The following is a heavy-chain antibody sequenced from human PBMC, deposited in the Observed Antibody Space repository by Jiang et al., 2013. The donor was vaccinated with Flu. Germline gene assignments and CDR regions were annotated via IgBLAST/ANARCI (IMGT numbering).Heavy chain of an antibody. D-gene: IGHD2-15*01. CDR3: ACQDCSGGSCYFDY. CDR2: IYTSGST. CDR1: GGSISSGSYY. V-gene: IGHV4-61*02. J-gene: IGHJ4*02. Sequence: GSGLVKPSQTLSLTCTVSGGSISSGSYYWSWIRQPAGKGLEYIGRIYTSGSTNYNPSLKSRVTISEDTSKNQFSLKLSSVTAADTAVYYCACQDCSGGSCYFDYWGQGTLVTVSS.